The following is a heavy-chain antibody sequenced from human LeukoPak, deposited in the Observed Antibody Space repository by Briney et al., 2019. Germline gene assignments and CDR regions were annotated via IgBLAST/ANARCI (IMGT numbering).Heavy chain of an antibody. Sequence: SETLSLTCAVYGGSFSGYYWSWIRQPPGKGLEWIGEINHSGSTNYNPSLKSRVTISVDTSKNHFSLKLSSVTGADTAVYYCARGFQYSSGSYERYYFDYWGQGTMVTVSS. J-gene: IGHJ4*02. CDR3: ARGFQYSSGSYERYYFDY. CDR2: INHSGST. V-gene: IGHV4-34*01. D-gene: IGHD6-19*01. CDR1: GGSFSGYY.